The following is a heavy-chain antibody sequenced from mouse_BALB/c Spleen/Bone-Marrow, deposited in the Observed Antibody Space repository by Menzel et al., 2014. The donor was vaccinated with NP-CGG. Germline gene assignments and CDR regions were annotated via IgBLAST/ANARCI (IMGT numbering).Heavy chain of an antibody. CDR1: GFNIKDTY. CDR2: IDPANGNT. V-gene: IGHV14-3*02. D-gene: IGHD1-2*01. Sequence: VQLQQSGAELVKPVASVKLSCTASGFNIKDTYMHWVKQRPEQGLEWIGRIDPANGNTKYDPKFQGKATITADTSSNTAYLQLSSLTSEDTAVYYCARYRLGTYFDYWGQGTTLTVSS. CDR3: ARYRLGTYFDY. J-gene: IGHJ2*01.